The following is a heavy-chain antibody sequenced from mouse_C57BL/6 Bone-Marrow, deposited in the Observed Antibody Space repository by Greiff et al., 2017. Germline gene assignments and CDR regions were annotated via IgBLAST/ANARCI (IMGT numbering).Heavy chain of an antibody. D-gene: IGHD1-1*01. CDR3: ARFATVVVDY. CDR2: INPNNGGT. CDR1: GYTFTDYY. V-gene: IGHV1-26*01. J-gene: IGHJ2*01. Sequence: EVQLQQSGPELVKPGASVKISCKASGYTFTDYYMNWVKQSPGQSLEWIGDINPNNGGTSYNQKFKGKATLTVDKSSSTAYMELRSLTSEDSAVCYCARFATVVVDYWGQGTTLTVSS.